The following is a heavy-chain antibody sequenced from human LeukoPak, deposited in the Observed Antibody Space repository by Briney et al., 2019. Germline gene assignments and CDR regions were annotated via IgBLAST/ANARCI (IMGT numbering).Heavy chain of an antibody. D-gene: IGHD2-15*01. CDR3: ARDTNVGYCSGGSCYSGAFDI. V-gene: IGHV4-38-2*02. CDR2: IYHSGST. J-gene: IGHJ3*02. CDR1: GYSISSGYY. Sequence: PSETLSLTCTVSGYSISSGYYWGWIRQPPGKGLEWIGSIYHSGSTYYNPSLKSRVTISVDTSKNQFSLKLSSVTAADTAVYYCARDTNVGYCSGGSCYSGAFDIWGQGTMVTVSS.